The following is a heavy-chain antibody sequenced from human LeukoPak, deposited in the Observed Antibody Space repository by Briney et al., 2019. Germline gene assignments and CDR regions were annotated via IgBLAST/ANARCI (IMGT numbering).Heavy chain of an antibody. CDR2: IRSDGNDK. D-gene: IGHD3-10*01. CDR1: GFTFSNSG. CDR3: ARGELWFGELLYNPFDY. J-gene: IGHJ4*02. Sequence: GGSLRLSCAASGFTFSNSGMHWVRQAPGKGLEWVAFIRSDGNDKYYVDSVKGRFTISRDNSKNTLYLQMSSLRGEDTAVYYCARGELWFGELLYNPFDYWGQGTLVTVSS. V-gene: IGHV3-30*02.